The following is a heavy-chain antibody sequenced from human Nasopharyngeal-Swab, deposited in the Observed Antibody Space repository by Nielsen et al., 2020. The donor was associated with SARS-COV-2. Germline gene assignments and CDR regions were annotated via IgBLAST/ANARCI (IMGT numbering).Heavy chain of an antibody. V-gene: IGHV3-30*03. CDR3: ARDEYSSSWYPDY. D-gene: IGHD6-13*01. Sequence: GESLKISCAASGFTFSSYGMHWVRQAPGKGLEWVAVISYDGSNKYYADSVKGRFTISRDNSKNTLYLQMNSLRAEDTAVHYCARDEYSSSWYPDYWGQGTLVTVSS. CDR1: GFTFSSYG. J-gene: IGHJ4*02. CDR2: ISYDGSNK.